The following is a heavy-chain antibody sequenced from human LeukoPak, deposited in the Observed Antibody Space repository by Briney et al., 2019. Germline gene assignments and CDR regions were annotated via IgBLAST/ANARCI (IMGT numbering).Heavy chain of an antibody. D-gene: IGHD4-11*01. J-gene: IGHJ4*02. Sequence: GGSLRLSCAASGFTFDDCGMSWVRQAPGKGLEWVSGINWNGGSTGYADSVKGRFTISRDNARNSLYLQMNSLRAEDTALYYCARDYSNYVSPDYWGQGTLVTVSS. CDR2: INWNGGST. V-gene: IGHV3-20*04. CDR1: GFTFDDCG. CDR3: ARDYSNYVSPDY.